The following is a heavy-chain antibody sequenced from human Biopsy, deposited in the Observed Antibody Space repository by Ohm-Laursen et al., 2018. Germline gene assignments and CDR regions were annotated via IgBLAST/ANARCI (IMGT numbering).Heavy chain of an antibody. CDR1: GVSINGGRYY. CDR3: ARLGSGDYFPTFFDF. J-gene: IGHJ4*02. CDR2: IFYGANT. D-gene: IGHD5-12*01. Sequence: TLSLTCTVSGVSINGGRYYWNWIRHHPGKGLEWIGNIFYGANTYYNPSLKSRVTISVDTSKNQFSLKLSSVTAADTAVYYCARLGSGDYFPTFFDFWGQGALVTVS. V-gene: IGHV4-31*03.